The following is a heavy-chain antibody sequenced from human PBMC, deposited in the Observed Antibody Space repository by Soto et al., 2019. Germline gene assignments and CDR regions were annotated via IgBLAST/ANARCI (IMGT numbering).Heavy chain of an antibody. V-gene: IGHV4-30-2*01. CDR3: ARGNVVAIDY. CDR2: IYHRGST. CDR1: GGSISSGGYS. J-gene: IGHJ4*02. D-gene: IGHD2-21*01. Sequence: QLQLQESGSGLVKPSQTLSLTCAVSGGSISSGGYSWSWIRQPPGKGLEWIGYIYHRGSTYYNPSLKSRVTQSVDRSKNQFSLKLSSATAAATVVYYCARGNVVAIDYWRQGTLVTVSS.